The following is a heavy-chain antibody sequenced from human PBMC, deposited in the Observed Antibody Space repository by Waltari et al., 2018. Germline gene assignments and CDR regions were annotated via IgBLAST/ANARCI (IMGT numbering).Heavy chain of an antibody. V-gene: IGHV1-69*14. Sequence: QVQLVQSGAEVKKPGSSVKVSCKASGGTFSSYAISWVRQAPGQGLEWMGGIIPSFGTASYAQKFQGRVTITADKATSTAYMELSSLRSEDTAVYYCARGDDYGGNSGWFDPWGQGTLVTVSS. J-gene: IGHJ5*02. CDR3: ARGDDYGGNSGWFDP. CDR1: GGTFSSYA. CDR2: IIPSFGTA. D-gene: IGHD4-17*01.